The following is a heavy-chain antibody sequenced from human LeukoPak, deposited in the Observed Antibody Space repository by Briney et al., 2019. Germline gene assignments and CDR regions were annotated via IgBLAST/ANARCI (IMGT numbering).Heavy chain of an antibody. Sequence: SETLSLTCTVSGGSISSYYWSWIRQPPGKGLEWIGYIYDSGSTNYNPSLKSRVTISVDTSKNQISLKLSSVTAADTAVYYCARHLSYYDRIGDPPGVWGQGTTVTVSS. CDR1: GGSISSYY. D-gene: IGHD3-22*01. V-gene: IGHV4-59*08. CDR3: ARHLSYYDRIGDPPGV. CDR2: IYDSGST. J-gene: IGHJ6*02.